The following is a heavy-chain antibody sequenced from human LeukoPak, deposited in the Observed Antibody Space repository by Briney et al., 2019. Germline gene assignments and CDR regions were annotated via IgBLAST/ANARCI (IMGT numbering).Heavy chain of an antibody. V-gene: IGHV4-30-4*07. Sequence: SQTLSLTCAVSGGSISSGGYSWSWIRQPPGKGLEWIGYIYYSGSTYYNPSLKSRVTISVDTSKSQFSLKLSSVTAADTAVYYCARATRGDWFDPWGQGTLVTVSS. CDR3: ARATRGDWFDP. CDR1: GGSISSGGYS. CDR2: IYYSGST. J-gene: IGHJ5*02. D-gene: IGHD3-10*01.